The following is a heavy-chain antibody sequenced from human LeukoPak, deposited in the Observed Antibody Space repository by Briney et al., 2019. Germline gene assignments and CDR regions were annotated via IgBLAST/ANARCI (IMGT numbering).Heavy chain of an antibody. CDR2: IKQDGSET. CDR3: AREVRASWESKSFFDY. CDR1: RFTFSGYW. Sequence: GGSLRLSCAASRFTFSGYWMSWVRQAPGKGLEWVANIKQDGSETYYVDSVKGRFTISRDNAKNSMYLQMNSLRVEDTAIYYCAREVRASWESKSFFDYGGQGTLVTVSS. V-gene: IGHV3-7*01. J-gene: IGHJ4*02. D-gene: IGHD1-26*01.